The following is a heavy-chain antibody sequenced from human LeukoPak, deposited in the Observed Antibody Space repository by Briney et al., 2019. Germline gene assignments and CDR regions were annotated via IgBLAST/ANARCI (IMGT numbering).Heavy chain of an antibody. CDR2: INSDGSST. CDR3: ARAPFPYDSSGYYPL. J-gene: IGHJ4*02. CDR1: GFTFSNYW. V-gene: IGHV3-74*01. Sequence: GGSLRLSCAASGFTFSNYWMDWVRQVQGKGLVWVSYINSDGSSTTYADSVKGRFTISRDNAKNSLYLQMNSLRAEDTALYYCARAPFPYDSSGYYPLWGQGTLVTVSS. D-gene: IGHD3-22*01.